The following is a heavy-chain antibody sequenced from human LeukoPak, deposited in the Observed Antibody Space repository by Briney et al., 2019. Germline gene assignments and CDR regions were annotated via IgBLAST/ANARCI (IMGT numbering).Heavy chain of an antibody. CDR2: ISSNGGST. V-gene: IGHV3-64*01. Sequence: GGSLRLSCAASGFTFSSYAMHWVRQAPGKGLEYVSAISSNGGSTYYANSVKGKFTISRDNSKNTLYLQMGSLRAEDMAVYYCARVGSSSLGFDYWGQGTLVTVSS. CDR3: ARVGSSSLGFDY. CDR1: GFTFSSYA. D-gene: IGHD6-6*01. J-gene: IGHJ4*02.